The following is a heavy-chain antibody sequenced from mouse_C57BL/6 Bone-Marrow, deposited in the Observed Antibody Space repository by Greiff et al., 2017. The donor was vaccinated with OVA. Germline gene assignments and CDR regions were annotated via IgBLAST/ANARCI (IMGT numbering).Heavy chain of an antibody. V-gene: IGHV3-6*01. CDR3: ARGTVPWFAY. Sequence: DVQLQESGPGLVKPSQSLSLTCSVTGYSITSGYYWNWIRQFPGNKLEWMGYISYDGSNNYNPSLKNRISITRDTSKNQFFLKLNSVTTEDTATYYCARGTVPWFAYWGQGTLVTVSA. CDR1: GYSITSGYY. CDR2: ISYDGSN. J-gene: IGHJ3*01. D-gene: IGHD4-1*01.